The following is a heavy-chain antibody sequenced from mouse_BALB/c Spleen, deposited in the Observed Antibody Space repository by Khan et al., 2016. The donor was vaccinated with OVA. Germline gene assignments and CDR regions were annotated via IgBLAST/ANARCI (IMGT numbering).Heavy chain of an antibody. Sequence: QVQLQQSGAELARPGASVKLSCKASGYTFTDYYIDWVKQRTGQGLEWIGEINPGSGNSYYNEKFKGKATLTADKSSNTAFVQLSSLTSDDSAVCFCARGWGAWFAYWGQGTLVTVSA. CDR3: ARGWGAWFAY. CDR2: INPGSGNS. CDR1: GYTFTDYY. D-gene: IGHD2-3*01. V-gene: IGHV1-77*01. J-gene: IGHJ3*01.